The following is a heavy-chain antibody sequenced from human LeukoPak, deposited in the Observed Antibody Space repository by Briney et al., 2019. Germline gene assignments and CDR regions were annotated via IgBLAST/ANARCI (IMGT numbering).Heavy chain of an antibody. CDR1: GVTLSSYS. D-gene: IGHD2-2*01. CDR3: ARDSMYAFDI. CDR2: FSTSSGTI. J-gene: IGHJ3*02. V-gene: IGHV3-48*01. Sequence: PGGSLRLSSAQSGVTLSSYSMNSVRPAPGKGLEWISYFSTSSGTISYADSVKGRVTISRDNAKNSLYMQMNSLRAEDTAVYYCARDSMYAFDIWGQGTMVTVSS.